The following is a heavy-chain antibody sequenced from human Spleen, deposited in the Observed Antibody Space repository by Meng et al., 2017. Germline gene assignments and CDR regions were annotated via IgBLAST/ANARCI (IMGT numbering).Heavy chain of an antibody. Sequence: GESLKISCAASEFTFSSYWMSWVRQAPGKGLEWVANINQDGSEKYYVDSVKGRFTISRDNAKNSLYLQMNSLRAEDTAVYYCAREGGITMVRGTSAFNWGQGTLVTVSS. CDR1: EFTFSSYW. CDR2: INQDGSEK. J-gene: IGHJ4*02. D-gene: IGHD3-10*01. CDR3: AREGGITMVRGTSAFN. V-gene: IGHV3-7*01.